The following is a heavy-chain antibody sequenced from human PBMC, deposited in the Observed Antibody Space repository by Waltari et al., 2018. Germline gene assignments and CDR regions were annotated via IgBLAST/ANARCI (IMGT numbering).Heavy chain of an antibody. D-gene: IGHD3-10*01. J-gene: IGHJ5*02. CDR2: IDYSGST. V-gene: IGHV4-59*11. CDR1: GGSISSHY. Sequence: QVQLQESGPGLVKPSETLSITCTVSGGSISSHYWSWIRQPPGKGLEWIGYIDYSGSTNYNPSLKSRVTISVDTSKNQFSLKLSSVTAADTAVYYCARDSQGSGSYSTNWFDPWGQGTLVTVSS. CDR3: ARDSQGSGSYSTNWFDP.